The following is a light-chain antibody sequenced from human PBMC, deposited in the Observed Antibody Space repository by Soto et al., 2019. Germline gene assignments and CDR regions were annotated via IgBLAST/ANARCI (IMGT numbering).Light chain of an antibody. CDR2: EGT. Sequence: QSALTQPASVSGSPGQSITISCTGISNDVGSYNVVSWYQQHPGKAPKLLIYEGTQRPSGISFRFSASRSGNTASLTISGLQTEDEADYHCCSYAGTYVFGSGTQLTVL. V-gene: IGLV2-23*01. J-gene: IGLJ7*01. CDR3: CSYAGTYV. CDR1: SNDVGSYNV.